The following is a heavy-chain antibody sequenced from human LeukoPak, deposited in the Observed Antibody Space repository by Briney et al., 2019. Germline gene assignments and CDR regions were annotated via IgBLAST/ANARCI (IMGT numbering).Heavy chain of an antibody. CDR3: ARSRYNWNDQINYYYYGMDV. V-gene: IGHV3-30-3*01. J-gene: IGHJ6*02. D-gene: IGHD1-1*01. Sequence: GGSLRLSCAASGFTFSSYAMHWVRQAPGKGLEWVAVISYDGSNKYYADSEKGRFTISRDNSKNTLYLQMNSLRAEDTAVYYCARSRYNWNDQINYYYYGMDVWGQGTTVTVSS. CDR1: GFTFSSYA. CDR2: ISYDGSNK.